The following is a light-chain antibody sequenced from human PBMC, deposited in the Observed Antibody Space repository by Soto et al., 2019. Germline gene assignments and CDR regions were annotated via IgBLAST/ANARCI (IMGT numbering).Light chain of an antibody. Sequence: QPVLTQSPSASASLRASVKLTCTLSGGHSGFAIAWHQQQPEKGPRFLMKLNSDARHNKGNGIPDRFSGSSSGAERYLTISSLQSEDEADYYCQTWGSGIRVFGGGTKVTVL. CDR3: QTWGSGIRV. J-gene: IGLJ3*02. CDR1: GGHSGFA. CDR2: LNSDARH. V-gene: IGLV4-69*01.